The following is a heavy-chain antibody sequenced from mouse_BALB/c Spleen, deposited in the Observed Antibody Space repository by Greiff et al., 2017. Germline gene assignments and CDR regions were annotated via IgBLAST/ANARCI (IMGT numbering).Heavy chain of an antibody. D-gene: IGHD1-2*01. CDR2: ISYSGST. Sequence: EVKVEESGPGLVKPSQSLSLTCTVTGYSITSDYAWNWIRQFPGNKLEWMGYISYSGSTSYNPSLKSRISITRDTSKNQFFLQLNSVTTEDTATYYCARNGPYYYAMDYWGQGTSVTVSS. J-gene: IGHJ4*01. CDR3: ARNGPYYYAMDY. CDR1: GYSITSDYA. V-gene: IGHV3-2*02.